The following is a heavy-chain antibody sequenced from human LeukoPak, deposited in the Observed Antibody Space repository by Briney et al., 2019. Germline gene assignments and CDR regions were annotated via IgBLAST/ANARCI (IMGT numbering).Heavy chain of an antibody. CDR3: ATYSSRNAREFQS. Sequence: PGGSLRLSCAASGFTFSSYALSWVRQAPGKGLEWVSVISGSGGSTYYADSVKGRFTISRDNSKNALYLQMNSLRAEDAAVYYCATYSSRNAREFQSWGQGTLVTVSS. V-gene: IGHV3-23*01. J-gene: IGHJ1*01. CDR2: ISGSGGST. CDR1: GFTFSSYA. D-gene: IGHD2-2*01.